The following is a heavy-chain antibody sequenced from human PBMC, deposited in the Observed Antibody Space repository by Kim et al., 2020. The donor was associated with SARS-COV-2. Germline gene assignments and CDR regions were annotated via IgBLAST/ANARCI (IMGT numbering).Heavy chain of an antibody. CDR2: A. CDR3: ARSVWGGNFDY. Sequence: ANYAQKFQGRVTITADESTSTAYMELSSLRSEDTAVYYCARSVWGGNFDYWGQGTLVTVSS. V-gene: IGHV1-69*01. J-gene: IGHJ4*02. D-gene: IGHD3-3*01.